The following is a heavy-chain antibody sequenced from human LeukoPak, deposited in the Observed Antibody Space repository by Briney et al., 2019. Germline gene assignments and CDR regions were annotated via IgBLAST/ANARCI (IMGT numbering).Heavy chain of an antibody. J-gene: IGHJ4*01. D-gene: IGHD3-10*01. CDR3: ARGLQERDIIRGFDL. Sequence: SETLSLTCSVSGDSISRRSSYWTWIRQPAGRGLEWIGRVYWTGTPNYNPSLKSRVTMSIDTSKNQFSLTLNSVTAADTALYFCARGLQERDIIRGFDLWGPGILVTISS. V-gene: IGHV4-61*02. CDR2: VYWTGTP. CDR1: GDSISRRSSY.